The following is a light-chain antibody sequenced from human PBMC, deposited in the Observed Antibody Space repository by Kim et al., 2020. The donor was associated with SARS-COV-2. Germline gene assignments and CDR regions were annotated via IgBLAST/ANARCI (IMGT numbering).Light chain of an antibody. V-gene: IGKV3-20*01. CDR3: QQYATSPIT. CDR2: DVS. CDR1: QSVHRNY. Sequence: SPGEGATLSCKASQSVHRNYVAWYQQKAGQAPTLLIYDVSSRATGIPDRFSGSGSGTDFTLTISRLEPEDFAVYSCQQYATSPITFGQGTRLEIK. J-gene: IGKJ5*01.